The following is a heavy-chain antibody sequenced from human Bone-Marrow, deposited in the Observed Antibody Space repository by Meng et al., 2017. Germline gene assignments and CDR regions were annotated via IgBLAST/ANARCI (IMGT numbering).Heavy chain of an antibody. D-gene: IGHD1-26*01. J-gene: IGHJ5*02. Sequence: QGQLQQGGAGLLKPSETLSLTCAVYGGSFSGYYWSWIRQPPGKGLEWIGEINHSGSTNYNPSLKSRVTISVDTSKNQFSLKLSSVTAADTALYFCARRHWDGWFDPWGQGTLVTVSS. CDR1: GGSFSGYY. CDR3: ARRHWDGWFDP. CDR2: INHSGST. V-gene: IGHV4-34*01.